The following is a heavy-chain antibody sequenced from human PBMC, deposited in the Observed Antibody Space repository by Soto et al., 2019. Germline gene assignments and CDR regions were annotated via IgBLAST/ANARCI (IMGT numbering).Heavy chain of an antibody. J-gene: IGHJ5*02. CDR3: AKDLWDIVLQPSANWFDP. CDR1: GFTFSSYA. Sequence: GESLKISCAASGFTFSSYAMSWVRQAPGKGLEWVSSITSSGGSTYYADSVKGRFTISRDNSKNALYLQMNSLRAEDTAVFYCAKDLWDIVLQPSANWFDPWGQGALVTVSS. D-gene: IGHD2-15*01. CDR2: ITSSGGST. V-gene: IGHV3-23*01.